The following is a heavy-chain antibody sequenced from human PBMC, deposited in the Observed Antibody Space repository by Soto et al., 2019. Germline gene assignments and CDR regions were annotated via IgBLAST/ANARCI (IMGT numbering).Heavy chain of an antibody. J-gene: IGHJ4*02. CDR3: TRHALYYYDISGYYYGGNYFDY. CDR1: GFTFSGSA. CDR2: IRSKANSYAT. V-gene: IGHV3-73*02. Sequence: EVQLVESGGGLVQPGGSLKLSCAASGFTFSGSAMHWVRQASGKGLEWVGRIRSKANSYATAYAASVKGRFTISRDDSKNTAYLQMNSLKTEDTAVYYCTRHALYYYDISGYYYGGNYFDYWGQGTLVTVSS. D-gene: IGHD3-22*01.